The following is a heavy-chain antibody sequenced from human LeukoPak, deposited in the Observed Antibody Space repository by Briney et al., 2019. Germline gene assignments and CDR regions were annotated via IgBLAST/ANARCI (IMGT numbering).Heavy chain of an antibody. V-gene: IGHV5-51*01. CDR1: GYPFTTYW. CDR3: ARGLGERGAFDI. J-gene: IGHJ3*02. Sequence: AGESLKISCKGSGYPFTTYWIGWVRQMPGKGLEWMGIIYGGDSDTRYGPSFQGQVTISADKSITTAYLQWTSLKASDTAMYYCARGLGERGAFDIWGQGTMVTVS. CDR2: IYGGDSDT. D-gene: IGHD3-16*01.